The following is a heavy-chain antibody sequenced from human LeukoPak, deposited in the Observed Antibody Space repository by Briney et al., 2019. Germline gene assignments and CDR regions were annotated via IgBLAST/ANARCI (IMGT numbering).Heavy chain of an antibody. Sequence: GGSLRLSCAASGFTFSDYYMSWVRQAPGKGLEWVANIKQDGSEKYYVDSVKGRFTISRDNAKNSLYLQMNSLRAEDTAVYYCARSIDTYYYDSSGYYPFDYWGQGTLVTVSS. CDR3: ARSIDTYYYDSSGYYPFDY. CDR1: GFTFSDYY. CDR2: IKQDGSEK. D-gene: IGHD3-22*01. J-gene: IGHJ4*02. V-gene: IGHV3-7*01.